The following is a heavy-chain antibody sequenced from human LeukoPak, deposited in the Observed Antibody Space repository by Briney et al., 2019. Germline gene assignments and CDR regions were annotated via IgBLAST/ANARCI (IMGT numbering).Heavy chain of an antibody. CDR1: GFTSRNYV. V-gene: IGHV3-64D*09. D-gene: IGHD5-18*01. CDR2: INSDGGDI. Sequence: PGGSLRLSCSASGFTSRNYVMHWVRQAPGKGLEFVSGINSDGGDIHYADSVKDRFIISRDSFKTTLYLQMSSLRPEDTAVYYCVVSLSGYAYGYDYWGQGTLVAVSS. CDR3: VVSLSGYAYGYDY. J-gene: IGHJ4*02.